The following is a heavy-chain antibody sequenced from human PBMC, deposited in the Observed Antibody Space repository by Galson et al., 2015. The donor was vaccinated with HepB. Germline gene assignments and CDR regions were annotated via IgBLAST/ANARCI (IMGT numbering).Heavy chain of an antibody. V-gene: IGHV4-31*11. CDR1: GVSISSSLYY. CDR3: ARAWGYDSISYYFDL. J-gene: IGHJ4*02. Sequence: TLSLTCAVSGVSISSSLYYWGWIRQYPGKGLEWIGNTYYNGSPYYNPSLKSRVTISVDTSKDQFSLKLDSVTAADTAVYYCARAWGYDSISYYFDLWGQGTLVTVSS. D-gene: IGHD3-22*01. CDR2: TYYNGSP.